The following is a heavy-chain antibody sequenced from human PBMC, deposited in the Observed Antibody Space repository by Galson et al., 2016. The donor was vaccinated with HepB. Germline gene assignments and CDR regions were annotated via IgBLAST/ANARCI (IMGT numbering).Heavy chain of an antibody. J-gene: IGHJ5*02. Sequence: SLRLSCAASGITVTTNYISWVRQAPGKGLEWVAILYSGGTTVYADSVRGRFTISRDDSKNTVHLQMNSLRVADTAMYFCASAPTITTIWGSWGQGTLVTVSS. CDR2: LYSGGTT. CDR1: GITVTTNY. V-gene: IGHV3-53*01. D-gene: IGHD5-24*01. CDR3: ASAPTITTIWGS.